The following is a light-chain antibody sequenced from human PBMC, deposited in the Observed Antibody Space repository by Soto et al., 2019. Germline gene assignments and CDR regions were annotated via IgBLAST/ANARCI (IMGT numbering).Light chain of an antibody. V-gene: IGLV2-23*02. CDR3: CSYAGASTFVV. CDR2: EDT. J-gene: IGLJ2*01. CDR1: SSDVGTYNL. Sequence: QSVLTQPASVSGSPGQSITISCTGASSDVGTYNLVSWYQEHPGKAPKVIIYEDTKRPSGVSNRFSGSKSGNTASLTISGLQAEDEADYYCCSYAGASTFVVFGGGTKLTVL.